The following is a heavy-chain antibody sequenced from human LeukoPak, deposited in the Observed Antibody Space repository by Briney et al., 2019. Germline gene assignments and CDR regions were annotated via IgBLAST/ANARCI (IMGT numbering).Heavy chain of an antibody. V-gene: IGHV4-30-2*01. Sequence: SQTLSLTCTVSGGSISSGGYYWSWIRQPPGKGLEWIGYIYHSGSTYYNPSLKSRVTISVDRSKNQFSLKLSSVTAADTAVYYCARGGDLVVPAAVFNRIFDYWGQGTLVTVSS. CDR3: ARGGDLVVPAAVFNRIFDY. J-gene: IGHJ4*02. CDR1: GGSISSGGYY. CDR2: IYHSGST. D-gene: IGHD2-2*01.